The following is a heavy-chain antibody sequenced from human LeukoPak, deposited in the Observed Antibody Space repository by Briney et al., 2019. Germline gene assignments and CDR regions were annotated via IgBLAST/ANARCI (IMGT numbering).Heavy chain of an antibody. Sequence: ASVKVSCKASGYTFTSYDFNWVRQATGQRPEWMGWMSPNSGDTGYAQKFQDRVTMTRKTSISTAYMELSSLRSDDTAVYYCARGPPNWGYDYWGPGTLGTVSS. CDR2: MSPNSGDT. CDR1: GYTFTSYD. D-gene: IGHD7-27*01. J-gene: IGHJ4*02. V-gene: IGHV1-8*01. CDR3: ARGPPNWGYDY.